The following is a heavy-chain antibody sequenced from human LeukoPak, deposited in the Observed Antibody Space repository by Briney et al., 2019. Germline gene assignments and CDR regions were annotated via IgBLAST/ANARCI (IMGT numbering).Heavy chain of an antibody. D-gene: IGHD1-1*01. V-gene: IGHV3-23*01. Sequence: GGSLRLSCAASGFTFSSYAMTWVRQAPGKGLEWVSAISGSGGSTYYADSVKGRFTTSRDNSKSTLYLQMNSLRAEDTAVYYCAKVRTGTTTYFDYWGQGTLVTVSS. CDR1: GFTFSSYA. J-gene: IGHJ4*02. CDR3: AKVRTGTTTYFDY. CDR2: ISGSGGST.